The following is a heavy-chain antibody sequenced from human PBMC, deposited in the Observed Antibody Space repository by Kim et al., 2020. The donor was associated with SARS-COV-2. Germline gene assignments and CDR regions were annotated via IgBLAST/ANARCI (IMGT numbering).Heavy chain of an antibody. J-gene: IGHJ4*02. CDR3: ARDLKGYSSGWYTLGY. Sequence: SVQGRFTISEDNSKNTLYLQMSSLRADATAVYYCARDLKGYSSGWYTLGYWGQGTLVTVSS. V-gene: IGHV3-30*15. D-gene: IGHD6-19*01.